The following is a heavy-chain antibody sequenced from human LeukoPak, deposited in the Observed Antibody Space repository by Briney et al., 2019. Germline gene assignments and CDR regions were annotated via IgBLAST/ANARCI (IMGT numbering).Heavy chain of an antibody. CDR3: ATRYSSSRFSYYGMDV. Sequence: SVKVSCKASGGTFSSYAISWVRQAPGQGLEWMGGIIPIFGTANYAQKFQGRVTITADESTSTAYMELSSLRSEDTAVYYCATRYSSSRFSYYGMDVWGQGTTVTVSS. V-gene: IGHV1-69*13. CDR1: GGTFSSYA. D-gene: IGHD6-13*01. J-gene: IGHJ6*02. CDR2: IIPIFGTA.